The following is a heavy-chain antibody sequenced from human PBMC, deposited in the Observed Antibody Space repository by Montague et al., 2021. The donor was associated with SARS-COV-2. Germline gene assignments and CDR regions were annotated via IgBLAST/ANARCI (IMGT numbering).Heavy chain of an antibody. CDR1: GFTFRTYE. D-gene: IGHD3-10*01. V-gene: IGHV3-48*03. J-gene: IGHJ6*02. CDR2: ISSSGSTI. CDR3: ARDRGYGDFYYYGMDV. Sequence: SLRLSCAASGFTFRTYEMNWVRQAPGKGLEWVLYISSSGSTIYYADSVKGRFTISRDNAQNSLYLQMNSLRAEDTGVYYCARDRGYGDFYYYGMDVWGQGTTVTVSS.